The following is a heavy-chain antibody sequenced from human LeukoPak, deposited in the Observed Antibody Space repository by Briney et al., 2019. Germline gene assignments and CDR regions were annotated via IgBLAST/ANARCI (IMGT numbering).Heavy chain of an antibody. CDR3: ARRDYYDSSGLYDGGAFDI. V-gene: IGHV5-51*01. CDR2: IYPGDFDT. J-gene: IGHJ3*02. Sequence: GESLKISCKGSGYSFTRYWIGWVRQMPGRGLEWAGIIYPGDFDTRYGPSFQGQVTISVDKSITTAYLQWGSQKASDTAMYYRARRDYYDSSGLYDGGAFDIWGQGTMVTVSS. CDR1: GYSFTRYW. D-gene: IGHD3-22*01.